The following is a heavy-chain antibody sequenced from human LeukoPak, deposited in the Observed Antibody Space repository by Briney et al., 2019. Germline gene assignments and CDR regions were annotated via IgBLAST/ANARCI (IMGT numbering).Heavy chain of an antibody. J-gene: IGHJ5*02. CDR1: GYTFTSYG. V-gene: IGHV1-18*01. D-gene: IGHD2-2*01. CDR2: ISAYNGNT. Sequence: ASVKVSCKASGYTFTSYGISWVRQAPGQGLEWMGWISAYNGNTNYAQKLQGRVTMTTDTSTSTAYMELRSLRSDDTAVYYCARNVSTRDQGWFDPWGQGSLVTVSS. CDR3: ARNVSTRDQGWFDP.